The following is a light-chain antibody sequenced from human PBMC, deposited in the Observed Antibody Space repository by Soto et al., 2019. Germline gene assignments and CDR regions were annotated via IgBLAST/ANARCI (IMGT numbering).Light chain of an antibody. CDR3: QQYGSAEYN. Sequence: EIVLTQSPGTLSLSPGERATLSCRASQSVSNSYLVWYQQKPGQAPMLLIYGASSRATGIPDRFSGSGSGTDLTLTISRLEPEEFAVYYCQQYGSAEYNCGQGTKLEIK. V-gene: IGKV3-20*01. CDR2: GAS. CDR1: QSVSNSY. J-gene: IGKJ2*01.